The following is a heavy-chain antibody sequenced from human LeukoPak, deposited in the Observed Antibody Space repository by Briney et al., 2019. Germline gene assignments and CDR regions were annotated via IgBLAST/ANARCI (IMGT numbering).Heavy chain of an antibody. J-gene: IGHJ4*02. CDR1: RFAFSGYG. CDR2: ISGSGGST. D-gene: IGHD5-18*01. V-gene: IGHV3-23*01. Sequence: GGSLRLSCAASRFAFSGYGMSWVRQAPGKGLEWVSAISGSGGSTYYADSVKGRFTISRDNSKNTLYLQMNSLRAEDTAVYYCAKDQFEGAGLPYYFDYWGQGTLVTVSS. CDR3: AKDQFEGAGLPYYFDY.